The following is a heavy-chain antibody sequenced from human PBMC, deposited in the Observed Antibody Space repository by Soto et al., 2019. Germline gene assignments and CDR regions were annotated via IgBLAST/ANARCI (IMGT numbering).Heavy chain of an antibody. D-gene: IGHD3-22*01. Sequence: PSETLPLPCTVSGGSLSRSSYYSGWFRQPPGKGLECVGTMYYDGSTHYNPSLKSRVTTSIATSKNQFSLKLSSVTAADTAVYYCARLGGFYQSLDSWGQGALVTVS. V-gene: IGHV4-39*01. CDR1: GGSLSRSSYY. J-gene: IGHJ5*01. CDR2: MYYDGST. CDR3: ARLGGFYQSLDS.